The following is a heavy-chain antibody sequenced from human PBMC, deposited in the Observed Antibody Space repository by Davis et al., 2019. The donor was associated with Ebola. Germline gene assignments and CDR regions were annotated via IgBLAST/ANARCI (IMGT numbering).Heavy chain of an antibody. D-gene: IGHD6-19*01. V-gene: IGHV3-7*04. CDR1: GFTFSRYW. CDR3: AGGESGWDASDI. Sequence: GESLKISCAASGFTFSRYWMSWVRQAPGKGLEWVANIKQDGSEKYYVDSVKGRFTISRDNAKNSLSLQMNSLRAEDTAVYYCAGGESGWDASDIWGQGTMVTVSS. CDR2: IKQDGSEK. J-gene: IGHJ3*02.